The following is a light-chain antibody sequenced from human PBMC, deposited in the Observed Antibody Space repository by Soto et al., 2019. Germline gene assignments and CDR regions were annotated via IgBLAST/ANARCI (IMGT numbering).Light chain of an antibody. CDR2: EFT. V-gene: IGLV2-8*01. J-gene: IGLJ2*01. CDR3: SSYAGSKVDVV. CDR1: SSDVGGYDY. Sequence: QSALTQPPSASGSPGQSVTISCTGTSSDVGGYDYVSWYQPDPGKAPKLKIYEFTKRPSGVPDRFSGSKSGNTASLTVSGHQAEDESDYYSSSYAGSKVDVVFGGGTKLTVL.